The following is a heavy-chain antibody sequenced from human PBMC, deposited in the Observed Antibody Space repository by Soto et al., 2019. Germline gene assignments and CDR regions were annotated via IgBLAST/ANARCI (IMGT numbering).Heavy chain of an antibody. J-gene: IGHJ5*02. Sequence: QVQLVQSGAEVKKPGSSVKVSCKASGGTFSSYAISWVRQAPGQGLEWMGGIIPIFGTANYAQKFQGRVTITEDESTSTAYMELSSLRSEDTAVYYCARGDDSSGYFRVTPGAWFDPWGQGTLVTVSS. CDR1: GGTFSSYA. CDR2: IIPIFGTA. CDR3: ARGDDSSGYFRVTPGAWFDP. V-gene: IGHV1-69*01. D-gene: IGHD3-22*01.